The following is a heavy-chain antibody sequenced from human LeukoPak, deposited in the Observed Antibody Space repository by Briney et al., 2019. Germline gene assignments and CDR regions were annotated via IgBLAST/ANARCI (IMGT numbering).Heavy chain of an antibody. D-gene: IGHD6-13*01. CDR3: ARHVGYSTSGFPPAHFDY. CDR2: IYHSGST. Sequence: SETLSLTCTVSGGSISSYLWTWVRQPPGKGLEWIGYIYHSGSTNYNPSLKSRVTISVDTSKNQFSLRLTSVTAADTAVYYCARHVGYSTSGFPPAHFDYWGQGTLVTVSS. CDR1: GGSISSYL. V-gene: IGHV4-59*08. J-gene: IGHJ4*02.